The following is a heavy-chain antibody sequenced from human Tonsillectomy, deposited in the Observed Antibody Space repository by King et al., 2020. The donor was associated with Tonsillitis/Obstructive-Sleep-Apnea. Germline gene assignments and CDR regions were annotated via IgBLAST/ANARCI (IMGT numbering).Heavy chain of an antibody. J-gene: IGHJ4*02. CDR3: ATRPVLSMTGPFDF. V-gene: IGHV5-51*03. Sequence: QLVQSGAEVKKPGESLKISCKASGYSFTSYWIGWVRQMPGKGLEWMGIIYPGDSDTKYSPSFEGQVTISVDKSISTAYLHWSSLKASDTAMYYCATRPVLSMTGPFDFGGQGTRVTVPT. CDR2: IYPGDSDT. D-gene: IGHD3-9*01. CDR1: GYSFTSYW.